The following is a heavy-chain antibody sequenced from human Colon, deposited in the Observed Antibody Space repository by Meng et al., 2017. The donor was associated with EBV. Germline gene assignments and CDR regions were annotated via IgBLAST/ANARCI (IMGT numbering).Heavy chain of an antibody. D-gene: IGHD5-18*01. J-gene: IGHJ4*02. CDR1: GGSIGSVYW. V-gene: IGHV4-4*02. CDR2: IYHSGST. Sequence: QAQREQSDPSLVNPSETLSLTCAVSGGSIGSVYWWTWVRQSPGKGLEWIGEIYHSGSTNYNPSLKSRVTISVDKSKNQFSLKLTSVTAADTAVYYCARGGYYSFDYWGQRTLVTVSS. CDR3: ARGGYYSFDY.